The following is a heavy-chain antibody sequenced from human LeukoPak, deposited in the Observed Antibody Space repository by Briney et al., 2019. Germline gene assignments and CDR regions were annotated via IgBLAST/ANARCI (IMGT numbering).Heavy chain of an antibody. Sequence: PGGSLRLSCAASGFTFSSFEMSWVRQAPGKGLEWVSCISSRGSTIYYADSVKGRFTISRENAKNSVYLQMNSLRAEDTAVYYCARLLWFGELQDYWGQGTLVTVSS. CDR2: ISSRGSTI. V-gene: IGHV3-48*03. D-gene: IGHD3-10*01. J-gene: IGHJ4*02. CDR3: ARLLWFGELQDY. CDR1: GFTFSSFE.